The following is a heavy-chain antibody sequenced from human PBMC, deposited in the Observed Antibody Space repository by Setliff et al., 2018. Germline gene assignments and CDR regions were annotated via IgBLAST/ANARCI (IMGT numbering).Heavy chain of an antibody. Sequence: SETLSLTCTVSGGSISSGGYYWSWIRQHPGKGLEWIGYIYYSGSTYYNPSLKSRVTISVDTSKNQFSLKLSSVTAADTAVYYCARGGPEGRYCSSTSCHSHTNWFDPWGQGTLVTVS. V-gene: IGHV4-31*03. D-gene: IGHD2-2*01. CDR1: GGSISSGGYY. CDR3: ARGGPEGRYCSSTSCHSHTNWFDP. CDR2: IYYSGST. J-gene: IGHJ5*02.